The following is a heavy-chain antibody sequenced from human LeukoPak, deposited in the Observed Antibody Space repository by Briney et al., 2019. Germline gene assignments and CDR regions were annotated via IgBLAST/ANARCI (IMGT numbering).Heavy chain of an antibody. J-gene: IGHJ5*02. CDR3: SREGYSCPDWFDT. V-gene: IGHV4-39*07. CDR2: IYYNGDT. D-gene: IGHD4-11*01. Sequence: SETLSLTCSVSGGSISSSRSYWGWIRQTPGKGLEWVGSIYYNGDTYYNPSFKSRVSMSVDTAKNQISLILTSVTAADTAVYYCSREGYSCPDWFDTWGQGTLVTVSS. CDR1: GGSISSSRSY.